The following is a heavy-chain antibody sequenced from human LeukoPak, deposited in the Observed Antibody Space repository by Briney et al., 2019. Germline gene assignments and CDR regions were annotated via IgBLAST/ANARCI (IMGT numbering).Heavy chain of an antibody. D-gene: IGHD6-19*01. J-gene: IGHJ4*02. Sequence: SQTFSLTCGISGDSVSSNSAGWNWIRQSPSRGLEWLRRTYYRSKWFINYAPSVKSRIIINPDTPKNQVSLQLNSMTPEDTAVYYCTRSDCSSGRCPGFDNWGQGTLVTVSS. CDR1: GDSVSSNSAG. CDR3: TRSDCSSGRCPGFDN. CDR2: TYYRSKWFI. V-gene: IGHV6-1*01.